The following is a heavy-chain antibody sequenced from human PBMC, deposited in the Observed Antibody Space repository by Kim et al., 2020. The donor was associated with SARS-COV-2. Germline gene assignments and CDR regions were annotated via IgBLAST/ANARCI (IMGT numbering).Heavy chain of an antibody. CDR3: ARDLRTATSPNITIFGVDRFYGMDV. Sequence: ASVKVSCQASGYTFTSYGISWVRQAPGQGLEWMGGISAYNGNTNYAQKLQGRVTMTTDTSTSTAYMELRSLRSDDTAVYYCARDLRTATSPNITIFGVDRFYGMDVWGQGTPVTVSS. CDR1: GYTFTSYG. J-gene: IGHJ6*02. D-gene: IGHD3-3*01. CDR2: ISAYNGNT. V-gene: IGHV1-18*04.